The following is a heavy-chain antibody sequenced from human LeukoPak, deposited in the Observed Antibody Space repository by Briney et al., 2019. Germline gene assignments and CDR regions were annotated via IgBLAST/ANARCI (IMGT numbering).Heavy chain of an antibody. V-gene: IGHV1-3*01. Sequence: RASVKVSCKTSGYTFTSYALHWLRQAPGQSLEWLGCINGDNANTEYTQRFQGRVTITRDTSARTAYIYLSYLTSEDTAVFYCARGGPNSGGWTIDYWGQGTLVSVSS. CDR1: GYTFTSYA. CDR2: INGDNANT. J-gene: IGHJ4*02. CDR3: ARGGPNSGGWTIDY. D-gene: IGHD6-19*01.